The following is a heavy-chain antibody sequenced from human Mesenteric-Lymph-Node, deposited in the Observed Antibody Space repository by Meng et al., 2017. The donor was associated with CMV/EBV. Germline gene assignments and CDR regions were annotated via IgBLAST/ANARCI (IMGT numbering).Heavy chain of an antibody. V-gene: IGHV3-48*04. J-gene: IGHJ6*02. Sequence: GESLKISCAASGFTFGDYGVGWVRQAPGKGLEWVSYISSSSSTIYYADSVKGRFTISRDNAKNSLYLQMNSLRAEDTAVYYCARDPARSSWPYYYYGLDIWGQGTTVTVSS. CDR2: ISSSSSTI. CDR3: ARDPARSSWPYYYYGLDI. CDR1: GFTFGDYG. D-gene: IGHD6-13*01.